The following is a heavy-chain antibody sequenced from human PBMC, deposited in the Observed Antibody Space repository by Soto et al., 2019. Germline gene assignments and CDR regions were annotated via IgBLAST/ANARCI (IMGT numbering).Heavy chain of an antibody. CDR2: ISGSDGKT. CDR1: GFSFISYA. Sequence: GGSLRLSCTASGFSFISYAMSWVRQAPGKGLEWVSTISGSDGKTFYADSVKGRFSISRDTSKNMLYLQMNNLRGDDTAVYYCVRWSYLDYWGQGTRVTVSS. CDR3: VRWSYLDY. J-gene: IGHJ4*02. D-gene: IGHD3-3*01. V-gene: IGHV3-23*01.